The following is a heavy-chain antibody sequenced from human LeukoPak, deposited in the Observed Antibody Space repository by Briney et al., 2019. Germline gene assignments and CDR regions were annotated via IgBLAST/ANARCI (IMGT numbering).Heavy chain of an antibody. Sequence: PGGSLRLSCTASGFTFSAYAVMWVRQAPGQGLEWVSAITSGGAPKYADSVKGRFTISRDNSKNTLYLQMNSLRVEDTAQYFCARDPNGDYIGAFEFWGQGTGVTVSS. CDR2: ITSGGAP. D-gene: IGHD4-17*01. J-gene: IGHJ3*01. V-gene: IGHV3-23*01. CDR1: GFTFSAYA. CDR3: ARDPNGDYIGAFEF.